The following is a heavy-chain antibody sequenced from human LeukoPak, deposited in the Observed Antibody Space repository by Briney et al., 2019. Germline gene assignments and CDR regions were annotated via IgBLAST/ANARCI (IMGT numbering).Heavy chain of an antibody. V-gene: IGHV4-59*01. D-gene: IGHD3-9*01. J-gene: IGHJ3*02. Sequence: PSETLSLTCALSRGSISSYSWSWIRQPPGKGLEWIGFIDYSGSSNYNPSLKSRVTISADPSKNQFSLNLTSVTAADTAVYFCARDRSLADWAVDIWGRGTMVTVSS. CDR3: ARDRSLADWAVDI. CDR1: RGSISSYS. CDR2: IDYSGSS.